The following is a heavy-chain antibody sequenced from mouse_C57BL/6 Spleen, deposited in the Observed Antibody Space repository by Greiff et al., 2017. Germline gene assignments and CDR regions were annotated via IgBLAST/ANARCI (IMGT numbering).Heavy chain of an antibody. Sequence: QVQLQQSGAELVRPGASVTLSCKASGYTFTDYEMHWVKQTPVHGLEWIGAIDPETGGTAYNQKFKGKAILTADKSSSTAYMELRSLTSKDSAVYYCTRAQARYAMDYWGQGTSVTVSS. CDR3: TRAQARYAMDY. V-gene: IGHV1-15*01. CDR1: GYTFTDYE. CDR2: IDPETGGT. D-gene: IGHD3-2*02. J-gene: IGHJ4*01.